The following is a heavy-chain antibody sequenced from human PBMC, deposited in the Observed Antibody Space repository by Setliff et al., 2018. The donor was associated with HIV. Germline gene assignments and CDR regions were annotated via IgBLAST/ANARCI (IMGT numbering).Heavy chain of an antibody. CDR3: AVLTHYYGSGSSGPTDYYYYMDV. Sequence: SETLSLTCTVSGGSISSYYWSWIRQPPGKGLEWIGSIYHSGSTYYNPSLKSRVTISVDTSKNQFSLKLSSVTAADTAVYYCAVLTHYYGSGSSGPTDYYYYMDVWGKGTTVTSP. J-gene: IGHJ6*03. CDR1: GGSISSYY. D-gene: IGHD3-10*01. V-gene: IGHV4-59*04. CDR2: IYHSGST.